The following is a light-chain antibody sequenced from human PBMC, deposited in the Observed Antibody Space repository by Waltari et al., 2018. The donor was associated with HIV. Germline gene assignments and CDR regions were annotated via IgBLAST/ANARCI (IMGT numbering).Light chain of an antibody. CDR3: EVWDETRNRVV. CDR2: YDS. J-gene: IGLJ2*01. CDR1: RIGTKS. Sequence: YVLTQPPSVSVAQGKTATITCEGDRIGTKSVHWYQQKSGQAPQLISYYDSDRPSRIPERFSGSNSGSAATLTSSRVEDGDEADYYCEVWDETRNRVVFGGGTKLFAL. V-gene: IGLV3-21*04.